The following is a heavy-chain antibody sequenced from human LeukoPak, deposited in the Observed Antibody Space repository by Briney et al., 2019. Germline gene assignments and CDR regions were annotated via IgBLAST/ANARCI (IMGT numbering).Heavy chain of an antibody. J-gene: IGHJ6*02. V-gene: IGHV4-59*01. CDR3: ARSTTVTTLTSYYYYGMDV. CDR2: IYYSGST. CDR1: GGSFSGYY. Sequence: PSETLSLTCAVYGGSFSGYYWSWIRQPPGKGLEWIGYIYYSGSTNYNPSLKSRVTISVDTSKNQFSLKLSSVTAADTAVYYCARSTTVTTLTSYYYYGMDVWGQGTTVTVSS. D-gene: IGHD4-17*01.